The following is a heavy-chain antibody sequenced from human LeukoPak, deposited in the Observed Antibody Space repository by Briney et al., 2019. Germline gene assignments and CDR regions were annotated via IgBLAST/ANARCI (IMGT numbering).Heavy chain of an antibody. J-gene: IGHJ4*02. Sequence: ASVTVSCKASGYTFTSNGISWVRQAPGQGLEWMGWISPYYGNTNDAQKLQDRVTMTTDTSTSTAYMELRSLRSDDTAVYYCARDSSWEYYDSSGLYYFDYWGQGTVVTVSS. D-gene: IGHD3-22*01. CDR3: ARDSSWEYYDSSGLYYFDY. CDR2: ISPYYGNT. CDR1: GYTFTSNG. V-gene: IGHV1-18*01.